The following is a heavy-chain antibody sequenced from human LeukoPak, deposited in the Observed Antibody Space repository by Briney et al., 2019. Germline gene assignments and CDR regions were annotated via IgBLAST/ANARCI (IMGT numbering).Heavy chain of an antibody. CDR3: AREKSRVPDYSNYVGLGYYYYYMDV. CDR2: INPNSGGT. Sequence: ASVKVSCKASGYTFTGYYMHWVRQAPGQGLEWMGWINPNSGGTNYAQKFQGWVTMTRDTSISTAYMELSRLRSDDTAVYYCAREKSRVPDYSNYVGLGYYYYYMDVWGKGTTVTVSS. D-gene: IGHD4-11*01. J-gene: IGHJ6*03. V-gene: IGHV1-2*04. CDR1: GYTFTGYY.